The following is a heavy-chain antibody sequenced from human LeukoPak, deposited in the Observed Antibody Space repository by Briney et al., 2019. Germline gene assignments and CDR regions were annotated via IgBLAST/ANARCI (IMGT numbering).Heavy chain of an antibody. CDR1: GYAFTSYG. J-gene: IGHJ4*02. V-gene: IGHV1-18*01. D-gene: IGHD3-3*01. CDR2: ISAYNGNT. Sequence: GASVKVSCKASGYAFTSYGISWVRQAPGQGLEWMGWISAYNGNTNYAQKLQGRVTMTTDTSTSTAYMELRSLRSDDTAVYYCARDTNSGDFWSGNFVYWGQGTLVTVSS. CDR3: ARDTNSGDFWSGNFVY.